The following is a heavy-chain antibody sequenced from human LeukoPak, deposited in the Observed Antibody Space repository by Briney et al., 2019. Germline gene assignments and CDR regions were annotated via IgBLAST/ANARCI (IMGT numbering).Heavy chain of an antibody. J-gene: IGHJ3*02. D-gene: IGHD3-10*01. CDR1: GFTFSSYA. CDR3: AKRNYGSGSSGAFDI. V-gene: IGHV3-23*01. Sequence: GGSLRLSCAASGFTFSSYAMSWVRQAPGKGVGWVSAISGSGGSTYYADSVKGRFTISRDNSKNTLYLQMNSLRAEDTAVYYCAKRNYGSGSSGAFDIWGQGTMVTVSS. CDR2: ISGSGGST.